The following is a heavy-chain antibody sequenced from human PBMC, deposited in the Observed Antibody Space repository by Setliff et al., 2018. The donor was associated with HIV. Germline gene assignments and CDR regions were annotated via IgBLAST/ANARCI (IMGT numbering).Heavy chain of an antibody. CDR3: TRDSYFYDGSDYHYRHFDD. CDR2: ISSTGGTT. V-gene: IGHV3-23*01. J-gene: IGHJ4*02. CDR1: GFTFSRYA. D-gene: IGHD3-22*01. Sequence: GGSLRLSCAVSGFTFSRYAMSWVRQAPGKGLEWVSGISSTGGTTYYADSVKGRFTISRDISKNTLYLQMNGLRAEDTAIYYCTRDSYFYDGSDYHYRHFDDWGQGTLVTVSS.